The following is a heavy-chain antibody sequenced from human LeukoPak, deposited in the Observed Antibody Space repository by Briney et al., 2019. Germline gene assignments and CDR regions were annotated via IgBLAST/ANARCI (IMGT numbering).Heavy chain of an antibody. CDR3: ARDRGDYTIDY. D-gene: IGHD4-11*01. Sequence: PGGSLRLSCAAPGFTFSSYGMHWVRQAPGKGLEWVTLISFDGTYKYYADSVKGRFTISRDNSKNTLYLQMNSLTADDTAVYYCARDRGDYTIDYWGQGNLVTVSS. J-gene: IGHJ4*02. CDR1: GFTFSSYG. CDR2: ISFDGTYK. V-gene: IGHV3-30*03.